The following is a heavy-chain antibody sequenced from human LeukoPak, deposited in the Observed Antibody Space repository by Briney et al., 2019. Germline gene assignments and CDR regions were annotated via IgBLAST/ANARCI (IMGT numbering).Heavy chain of an antibody. V-gene: IGHV4-59*01. CDR3: ARWVNYDSSGYHPPFSY. D-gene: IGHD3-22*01. CDR2: IYYSGST. J-gene: IGHJ4*02. Sequence: SETLSLTCTVSGDSISSYYWSWIRQPPGKGLEWIGYIYYSGSTNYNPSLKSRVTISVDTSKNQFSLKLSSVTAADTAVYYCARWVNYDSSGYHPPFSYWGQGTLVTVSS. CDR1: GDSISSYY.